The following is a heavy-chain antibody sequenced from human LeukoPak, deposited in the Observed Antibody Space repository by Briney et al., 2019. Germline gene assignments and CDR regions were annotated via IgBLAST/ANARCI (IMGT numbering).Heavy chain of an antibody. J-gene: IGHJ4*02. Sequence: GGSLRLSCAASGFTFSAYYMSWIRQAPGMGLEWVSYISSSSSYTNDADSVKGRFTISRDNAKNSLYLQMNSLRAEDTAAYYCARVSLKDFWSGYYPDYWGQGTLVTVSS. CDR2: ISSSSSYT. CDR3: ARVSLKDFWSGYYPDY. CDR1: GFTFSAYY. V-gene: IGHV3-11*06. D-gene: IGHD3-3*01.